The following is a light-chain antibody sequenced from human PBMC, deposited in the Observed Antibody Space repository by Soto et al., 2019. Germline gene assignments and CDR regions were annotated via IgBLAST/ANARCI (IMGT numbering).Light chain of an antibody. CDR2: DAS. V-gene: IGKV3-11*01. CDR1: QSVSSY. CDR3: QQRSNWPYT. J-gene: IGKJ2*01. Sequence: EIVLTQSPATLSLSPGERATLSCRASQSVSSYLAWFQQKPGQAPRLLIYDASNRATGIPARFSGSGSGTDFTLPISSLEPEDFAVYYFQQRSNWPYTFGQGTKLEIK.